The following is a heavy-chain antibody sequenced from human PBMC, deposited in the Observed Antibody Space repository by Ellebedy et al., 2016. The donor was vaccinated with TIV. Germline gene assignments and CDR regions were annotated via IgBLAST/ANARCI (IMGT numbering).Heavy chain of an antibody. D-gene: IGHD6-13*01. V-gene: IGHV4-59*08. CDR3: ASYSRSWSHIRY. CDR1: GGSINSYY. CDR2: AFYTGST. J-gene: IGHJ4*02. Sequence: MPGGSLRLSCSVSGGSINSYYWVWIRQPPGKGLEWIGHAFYTGSTSYNPSLKSRVTISVDKYKSQFSLSLRSVTAADTAVYYFASYSRSWSHIRYWGQGILVTVSS.